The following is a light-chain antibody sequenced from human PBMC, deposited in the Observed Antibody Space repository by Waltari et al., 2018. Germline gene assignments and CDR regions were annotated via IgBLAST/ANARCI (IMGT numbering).Light chain of an antibody. CDR3: CAYPPSNTRI. Sequence: WYQERDGKDTKSMISDVSKRPSHVSNRFSGSKSGNTSSLTTSGLQAEDDADYFCCAYPPSNTRIFGGGTKLTVL. V-gene: IGLV2-14*04. J-gene: IGLJ2*01. CDR2: DVS.